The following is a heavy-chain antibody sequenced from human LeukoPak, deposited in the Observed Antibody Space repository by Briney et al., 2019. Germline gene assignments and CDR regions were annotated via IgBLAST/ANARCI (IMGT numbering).Heavy chain of an antibody. CDR3: TKGRGSTTTSAMRF. J-gene: IGHJ4*02. V-gene: IGHV3-23*01. D-gene: IGHD2-2*01. Sequence: PGGSLRLSCAASGFTFSSYAMSWVRQAPGKGLEWVLAISGSGGSTYYADSVKGRFTISRDNSKNTLYLQMSSLRAKDTAVYYCTKGRGSTTTSAMRFWGQGTLVTVSS. CDR2: ISGSGGST. CDR1: GFTFSSYA.